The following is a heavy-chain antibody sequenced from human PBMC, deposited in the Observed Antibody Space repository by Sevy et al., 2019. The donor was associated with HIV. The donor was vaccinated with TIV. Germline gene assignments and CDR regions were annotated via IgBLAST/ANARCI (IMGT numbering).Heavy chain of an antibody. CDR3: TRAPPRGGYNPFEY. J-gene: IGHJ4*02. V-gene: IGHV3-48*03. CDR1: GFTFSAYE. Sequence: GGSLRLSCAASGFTFSAYEMNWVRWAPGKGLEWLSYISSGGDTIYYAGSLEGRFNISRDNAKKSLYLQMNNLRGEDTALYYCTRAPPRGGYNPFEYWGQGTLVTVSS. CDR2: ISSGGDTI. D-gene: IGHD5-12*01.